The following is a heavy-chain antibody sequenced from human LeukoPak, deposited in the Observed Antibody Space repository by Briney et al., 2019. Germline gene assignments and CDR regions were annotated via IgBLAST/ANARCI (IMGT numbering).Heavy chain of an antibody. CDR2: ISGTGGRT. D-gene: IGHD2-15*01. Sequence: PGGSLRLSCAASGFTFSSYAMSWVRQAPGKGLEWVSGISGTGGRTYYAASVKGRFTMSRDNSKNTLYLQMNSLRAEDTAVYYCAKDDLGYCSGGSCYLVPYYFDYWGQGTLVTVSS. J-gene: IGHJ4*02. V-gene: IGHV3-23*01. CDR1: GFTFSSYA. CDR3: AKDDLGYCSGGSCYLVPYYFDY.